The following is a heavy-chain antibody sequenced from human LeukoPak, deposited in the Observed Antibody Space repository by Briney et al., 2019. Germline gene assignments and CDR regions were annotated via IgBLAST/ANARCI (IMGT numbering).Heavy chain of an antibody. D-gene: IGHD3-3*01. CDR3: ARELPNYDFWSGYLQNWFDP. J-gene: IGHJ5*02. CDR2: NNAGNGNT. V-gene: IGHV1-3*01. Sequence: ASVKVSCKASGYTFTSYAMHWVRQAPGQRLEWMGWNNAGNGNTKYSQKFQGRVTITRDTSASTAYMELSSLRSEDTAVYYCARELPNYDFWSGYLQNWFDPWGQGTLVTVSS. CDR1: GYTFTSYA.